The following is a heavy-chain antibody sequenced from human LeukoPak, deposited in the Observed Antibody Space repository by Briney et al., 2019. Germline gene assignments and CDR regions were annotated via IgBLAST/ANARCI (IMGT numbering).Heavy chain of an antibody. CDR2: IYYSGST. Sequence: PSETLSLTCTVSGGSISSYYWSWIRQPPGKGLEWIGYIYYSGSTNYNPSLKSRVTISVDTSKNQFSLKLSSVTAADTAVYYCARVVLEWLPYFDYWGQGTLVTVSS. D-gene: IGHD3-3*01. J-gene: IGHJ4*02. CDR1: GGSISSYY. V-gene: IGHV4-59*12. CDR3: ARVVLEWLPYFDY.